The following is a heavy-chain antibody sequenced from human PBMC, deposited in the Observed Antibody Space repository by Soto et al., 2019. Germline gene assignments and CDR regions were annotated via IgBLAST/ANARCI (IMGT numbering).Heavy chain of an antibody. CDR3: ARSRFAAAGIL. Sequence: QVQLQESGPGLVKPSQTLSLTCIVSGGSISSADYYWSWIRQHPGKGLEWIGYIYYSGSTYYNPSLKSRVTISVDTSKNQFSLKLSSVTAADTAVYYCARSRFAAAGILWGQGTLVTVSS. CDR1: GGSISSADYY. J-gene: IGHJ4*02. CDR2: IYYSGST. D-gene: IGHD6-13*01. V-gene: IGHV4-31*03.